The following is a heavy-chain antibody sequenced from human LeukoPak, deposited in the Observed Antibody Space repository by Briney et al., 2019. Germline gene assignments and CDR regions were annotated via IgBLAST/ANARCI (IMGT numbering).Heavy chain of an antibody. CDR1: GGSFSGYY. V-gene: IGHV4-34*01. CDR2: INHSGST. D-gene: IGHD6-6*01. Sequence: SETLSLTCAVYGGSFSGYYWSWIRQPAGKELEWIGEINHSGSTNYNPSLKSRVTISVDTSKNQFSLKLSSVTAADTAVYYCARYIAAHQNWFDPWGQGTLVTVSS. CDR3: ARYIAAHQNWFDP. J-gene: IGHJ5*02.